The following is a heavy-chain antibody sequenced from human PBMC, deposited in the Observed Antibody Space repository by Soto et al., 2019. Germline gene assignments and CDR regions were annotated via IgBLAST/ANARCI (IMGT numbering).Heavy chain of an antibody. CDR3: ARMATSGTLNWFDP. CDR1: GYTFTNND. J-gene: IGHJ5*02. CDR2: MNPNSANT. Sequence: SVKVSCKASGYTFTNNDISWVRQATGQGLEWMGWMNPNSANTGYAQKFQGRVTMTRNTSISTAYMELSSLRSDDTAIYYCARMATSGTLNWFDPWGQGTLVTVSS. V-gene: IGHV1-8*01.